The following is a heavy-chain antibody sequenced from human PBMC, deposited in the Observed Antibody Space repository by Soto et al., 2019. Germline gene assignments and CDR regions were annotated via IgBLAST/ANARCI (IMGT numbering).Heavy chain of an antibody. J-gene: IGHJ6*02. Sequence: PGESLKISCKGSGYSFTSYWIGWVRQMPGKGLEWMGIIYPGDSDTRYSPSFQGQVTISADKSISTAYLQWSSLKASDTAMYYCARLRIAAAMIYGMDVWGQGTTVTVSS. CDR3: ARLRIAAAMIYGMDV. CDR2: IYPGDSDT. D-gene: IGHD6-13*01. CDR1: GYSFTSYW. V-gene: IGHV5-51*01.